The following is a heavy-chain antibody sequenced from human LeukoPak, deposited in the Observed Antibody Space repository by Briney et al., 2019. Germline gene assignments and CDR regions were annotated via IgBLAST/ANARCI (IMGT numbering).Heavy chain of an antibody. V-gene: IGHV4-39*07. CDR3: ARSTGYSYGLNDC. D-gene: IGHD5-18*01. Sequence: SETLSLTCTVSGGSLSSSSYYWGWIRQPPGKGLEWIVSIYYSVSTYYNPSLKSRVTISVDTSKDQFSLKLSSVTAADTAVYYCARSTGYSYGLNDCWGQGTLVTVSS. CDR2: IYYSVST. J-gene: IGHJ4*02. CDR1: GGSLSSSSYY.